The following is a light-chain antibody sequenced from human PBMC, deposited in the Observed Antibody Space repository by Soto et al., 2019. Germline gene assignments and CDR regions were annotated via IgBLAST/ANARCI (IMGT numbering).Light chain of an antibody. Sequence: QSALTQPPSASGSPGQSVTISCTGTSSDVGGYNFVSWYQQYPGKAPKLMIYEVSKRPSGVPDRFSGSKSGNTASLTVSGLQAEDEADYYCSSYAGSDNYVFGTGTKFTVL. CDR2: EVS. CDR1: SSDVGGYNF. CDR3: SSYAGSDNYV. V-gene: IGLV2-8*01. J-gene: IGLJ1*01.